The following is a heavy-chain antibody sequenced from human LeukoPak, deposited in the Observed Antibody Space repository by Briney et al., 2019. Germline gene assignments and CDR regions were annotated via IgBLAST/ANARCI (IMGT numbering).Heavy chain of an antibody. CDR1: GFTFSSYA. Sequence: GGSLRLSCAASGFTFSSYAMSWVRQAPGKGLEWVSAISGSGGSTYYADSVKGRFTISRDNSKNTLYLQMNSLRAEDTAVYYCAKDIEGSYYNFLDYWGQGTLATVSS. V-gene: IGHV3-23*01. CDR2: ISGSGGST. D-gene: IGHD3-10*01. J-gene: IGHJ4*02. CDR3: AKDIEGSYYNFLDY.